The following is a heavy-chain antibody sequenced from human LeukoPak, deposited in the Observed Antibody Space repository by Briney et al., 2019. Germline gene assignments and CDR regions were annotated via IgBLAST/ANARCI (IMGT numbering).Heavy chain of an antibody. CDR2: IKQDGSEK. J-gene: IGHJ4*02. D-gene: IGHD3-10*01. CDR3: ARDLKYYYGSGSSHY. V-gene: IGHV3-7*01. Sequence: PGGSLRLSCAASGFTFSSYWMSWVRQAPGKGLEWVANIKQDGSEKYYVASVKGRFTISRDNAKNSLYLQMNSMRAEDTAVYYCARDLKYYYGSGSSHYWGQGTLVTVSS. CDR1: GFTFSSYW.